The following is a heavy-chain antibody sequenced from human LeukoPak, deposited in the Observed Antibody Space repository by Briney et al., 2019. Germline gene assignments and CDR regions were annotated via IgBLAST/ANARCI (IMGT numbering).Heavy chain of an antibody. Sequence: GGSLRLSCAASGFTFSSYAMSWVRQAPGKGLEWVSAISGSGGSTYYADSVKGRFTISRDNSKNTLYLQMNSLRAEDTAVYYCARVRQQLGTNWFDPWGQGTLVTVSS. V-gene: IGHV3-23*01. CDR3: ARVRQQLGTNWFDP. CDR1: GFTFSSYA. CDR2: ISGSGGST. D-gene: IGHD6-13*01. J-gene: IGHJ5*02.